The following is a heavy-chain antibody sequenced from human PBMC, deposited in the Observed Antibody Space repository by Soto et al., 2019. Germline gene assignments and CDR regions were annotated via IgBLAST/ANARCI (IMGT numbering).Heavy chain of an antibody. D-gene: IGHD6-6*01. V-gene: IGHV4-61*01. CDR3: ARASPPAPVYSSSYYYYYGMDV. J-gene: IGHJ6*02. Sequence: SETLSLTCTVCGGSVSSGSYYWSWIRQPPGKGLAWIGYIYYTGSTNYNPSLKSRVTMSVDTSKNQFSLKLSSVTAADTAVYYCARASPPAPVYSSSYYYYYGMDVWGQGTTVTVSS. CDR2: IYYTGST. CDR1: GGSVSSGSYY.